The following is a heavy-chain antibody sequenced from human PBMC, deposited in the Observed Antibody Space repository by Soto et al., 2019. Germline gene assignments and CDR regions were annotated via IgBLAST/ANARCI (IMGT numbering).Heavy chain of an antibody. CDR3: ARVVVAAVGIYYYYGMDV. CDR1: GGSFSGYY. D-gene: IGHD2-15*01. V-gene: IGHV4-34*01. CDR2: INHSGST. Sequence: SETLSLTCAVYGGSFSGYYWSWTRQPPGKGLEWIGEINHSGSTNYNPSLKSRVTISVDTSKNQFSLKLSSVTAADTAVYYCARVVVAAVGIYYYYGMDVWGQGTTVTVSS. J-gene: IGHJ6*02.